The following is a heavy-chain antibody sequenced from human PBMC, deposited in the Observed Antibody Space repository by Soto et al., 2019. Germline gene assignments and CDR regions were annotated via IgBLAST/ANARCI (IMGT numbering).Heavy chain of an antibody. V-gene: IGHV1-58*01. D-gene: IGHD5-12*01. Sequence: WVRQARGQRLEWIGWIVVGSGSTKYAQKFQERVTITRDMSTSTAYMELNSLRYEDTAVYYCAAPPNRDVYNYGYWGQGTLVTVSS. J-gene: IGHJ4*02. CDR2: IVVGSGST. CDR3: AAPPNRDVYNYGY.